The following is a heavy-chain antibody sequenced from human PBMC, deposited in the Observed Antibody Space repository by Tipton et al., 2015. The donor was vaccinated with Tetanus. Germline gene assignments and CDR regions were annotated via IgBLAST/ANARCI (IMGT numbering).Heavy chain of an antibody. Sequence: QLVQSGAEVKKPGASVKVYCKAFDYTFTSFSITWVRQAPGQGLEWVGWISAYNGNTNYAQKLEGRVTMTTDASTTTAYMELRSRTSYNTAVFYSARDRGPGFYFDGLDVWGQGTSVLVSS. CDR2: ISAYNGNT. V-gene: IGHV1-18*01. J-gene: IGHJ6*02. CDR3: ARDRGPGFYFDGLDV. D-gene: IGHD3-10*01. CDR1: DYTFTSFS.